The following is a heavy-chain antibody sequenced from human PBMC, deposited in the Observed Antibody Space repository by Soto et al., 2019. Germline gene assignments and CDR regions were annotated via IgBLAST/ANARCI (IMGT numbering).Heavy chain of an antibody. J-gene: IGHJ4*02. V-gene: IGHV3-66*01. CDR3: ASRPGEIEPPFVSPLDY. CDR2: LYSSGAT. CDR1: GFTVSSKY. Sequence: EVHLVESGGGLVQPGGSLKLSCAASGFTVSSKYTSWVRQAPGKGLEWVSILYSSGATLYADSVRGRFTISRDNSKNMLYLQMDSLGVEDTAVYYCASRPGEIEPPFVSPLDYWGQGALVTVSS. D-gene: IGHD1-26*01.